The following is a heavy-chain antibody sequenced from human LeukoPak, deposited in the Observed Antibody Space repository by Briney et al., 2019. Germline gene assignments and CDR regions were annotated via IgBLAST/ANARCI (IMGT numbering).Heavy chain of an antibody. D-gene: IGHD5-12*01. CDR2: IIPILGIA. J-gene: IGHJ4*02. CDR3: ARVRLRRGYSGYDYVDY. V-gene: IGHV1-69*04. Sequence: SVKVSCKASGGTFSSYAISWVRQAPGQGLEWMGRIIPILGIANYAQKFQGRVTITADKSTSTAYMELSSLRSEDTAVHYCARVRLRRGYSGYDYVDYWGQGTLVTVSS. CDR1: GGTFSSYA.